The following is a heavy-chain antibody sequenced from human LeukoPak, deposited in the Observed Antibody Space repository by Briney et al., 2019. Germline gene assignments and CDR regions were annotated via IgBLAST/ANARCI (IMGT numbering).Heavy chain of an antibody. V-gene: IGHV4-39*01. D-gene: IGHD3-22*01. CDR1: GGSISSSSYY. Sequence: SETLSLTCTVSGGSISSSSYYWGWLRQPPGKGLEWIGSIYYSGSTYYNPSLKSRVTISVDTSKNQFSLKLSSVTAADTAVYYCARLHSSGYYPYYFDYWGQGTLVTVSS. J-gene: IGHJ4*02. CDR3: ARLHSSGYYPYYFDY. CDR2: IYYSGST.